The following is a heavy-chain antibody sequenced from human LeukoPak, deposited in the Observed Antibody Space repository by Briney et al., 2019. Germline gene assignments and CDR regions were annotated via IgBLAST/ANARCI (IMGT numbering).Heavy chain of an antibody. CDR1: GGSINSY. CDR2: ISGSGTI. J-gene: IGHJ4*02. CDR3: ARDRPHKDFLRSTVTTSFDY. Sequence: RPSETLSLTCTVSGGSINSYWSWIRQPAGKGLEWIGRISGSGTITYNPALQSRLSISIDTSKNQFSLKLMSVTAADTAVYYCARDRPHKDFLRSTVTTSFDYWGQGTLVTVSS. V-gene: IGHV4-4*07. D-gene: IGHD4-17*01.